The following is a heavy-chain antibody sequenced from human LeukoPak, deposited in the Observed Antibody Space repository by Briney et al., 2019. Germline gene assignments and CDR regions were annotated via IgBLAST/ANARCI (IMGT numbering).Heavy chain of an antibody. CDR2: LSGSGIAT. CDR1: GFTFSNSA. CDR3: AKGIYSSGWSYFDY. D-gene: IGHD6-19*01. J-gene: IGHJ4*01. V-gene: IGHV3-23*01. Sequence: PGGPLRLSCAASGFTFSNSAMSWVRQAPGKGLEWVSTLSGSGIATYYADSVKGRFTISRDNSKNTLYLQMNSLRAGDTAVYYCAKGIYSSGWSYFDYWGHGTLVTVSS.